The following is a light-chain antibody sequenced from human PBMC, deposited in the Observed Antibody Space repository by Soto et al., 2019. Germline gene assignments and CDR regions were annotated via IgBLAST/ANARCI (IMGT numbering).Light chain of an antibody. J-gene: IGKJ4*01. CDR1: QGVRSN. Sequence: EIVITQSPATLSVSPGERATLSCRASQGVRSNLAWYQQKPGQAPRPLIYTASTRATGVPARFSGSGSGTEFTLTISSLQSEDFAVYYCQQYGSSPLTFGGGTKVEIK. V-gene: IGKV3-15*01. CDR2: TAS. CDR3: QQYGSSPLT.